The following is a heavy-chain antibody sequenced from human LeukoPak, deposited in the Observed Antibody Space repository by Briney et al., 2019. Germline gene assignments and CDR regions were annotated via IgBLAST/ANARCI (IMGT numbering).Heavy chain of an antibody. CDR2: IYTSGST. CDR3: ARERDELRYFDLPHFDY. V-gene: IGHV4-61*02. CDR1: GGSISSGSYY. D-gene: IGHD3-9*01. Sequence: SETLSLTCTVSGGSISSGSYYWSWIRQPAGKGLEWIGRIYTSGSTNYNPSLKSRVTISVDTSKNQFSLKLSSVTAADTAVYYCARERDELRYFDLPHFDYWGQGTLVTVSS. J-gene: IGHJ4*02.